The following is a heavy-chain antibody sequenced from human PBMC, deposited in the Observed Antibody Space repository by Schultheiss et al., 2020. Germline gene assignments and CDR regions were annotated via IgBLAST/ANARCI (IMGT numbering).Heavy chain of an antibody. J-gene: IGHJ4*02. CDR1: GGTFSSYA. V-gene: IGHV1-46*01. CDR2: INPSGGST. CDR3: ARDRGEPYDY. Sequence: ASVKVSCKASGGTFSSYAISWVRQAPGQGLEWMGIINPSGGSTSYAQKFQGRVTMTRDTSTSTVYMELSSLRSEDTAVYYCARDRGEPYDYWGQGTLVTVSS.